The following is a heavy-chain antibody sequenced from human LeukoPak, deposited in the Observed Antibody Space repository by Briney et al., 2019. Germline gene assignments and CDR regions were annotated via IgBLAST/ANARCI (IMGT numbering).Heavy chain of an antibody. V-gene: IGHV4-34*01. CDR3: ARGYLGSRRVRGADIFDI. J-gene: IGHJ3*02. CDR2: INHSGST. Sequence: SETLSLTCAVFGGSFSGYNWNWIRQPPGKGLEWIGEINHSGSTNYSPSLKSRVTISVDTSKNHFSLKLSSVTAADTAVYYCARGYLGSRRVRGADIFDIWGQGTMVTVSS. CDR1: GGSFSGYN. D-gene: IGHD3-10*01.